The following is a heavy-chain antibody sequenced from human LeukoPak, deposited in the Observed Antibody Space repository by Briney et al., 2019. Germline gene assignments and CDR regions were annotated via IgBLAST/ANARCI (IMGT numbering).Heavy chain of an antibody. CDR2: IFPSGSA. Sequence: PSETLSLTCSVSGGPIGTYYWSWMRQSPVKGLEWLGYIFPSGSAFYNPSLESRVTISLDTSENQFSLRLTSVTAADTAVYYCARRNHYFYYMDVWGKGTTVTVSS. V-gene: IGHV4-4*09. CDR3: ARRNHYFYYMDV. D-gene: IGHD1-14*01. CDR1: GGPIGTYY. J-gene: IGHJ6*03.